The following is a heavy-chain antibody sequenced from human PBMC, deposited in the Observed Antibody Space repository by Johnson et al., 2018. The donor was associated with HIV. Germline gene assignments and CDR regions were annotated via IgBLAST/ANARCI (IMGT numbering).Heavy chain of an antibody. CDR3: ARIRVAVITEVGAFDI. CDR1: GFTFSSYA. D-gene: IGHD3-22*01. J-gene: IGHJ3*02. CDR2: ISYDGSNK. V-gene: IGHV3-30-3*01. Sequence: QVQLVESGGGLVQPGGSLRLSCAASGFTFSSYAMHWVRQAPGKGLEWVAVISYDGSNKYYADSVKGRFTISRDNSKNTLYLQMNSLRTEDTAVYYCARIRVAVITEVGAFDIWGQGTMVTVSS.